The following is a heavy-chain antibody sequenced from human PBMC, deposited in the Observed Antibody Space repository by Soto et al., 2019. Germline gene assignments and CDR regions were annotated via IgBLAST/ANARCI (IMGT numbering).Heavy chain of an antibody. J-gene: IGHJ5*02. CDR1: GGTFNTYT. CDR3: AGSQDSSGEWSNGLGP. CDR2: IIPLFGTA. D-gene: IGHD3-22*01. Sequence: QVLLVQSGAEVKKPGSSVKVSCKASGGTFNTYTMTWVRQAPGQGLEWMGGIIPLFGTANYPQEFQGRVTMTADECTSTAYMELSSLRSEDTAGYYCAGSQDSSGEWSNGLGPWGEGTLVSVSS. V-gene: IGHV1-69*01.